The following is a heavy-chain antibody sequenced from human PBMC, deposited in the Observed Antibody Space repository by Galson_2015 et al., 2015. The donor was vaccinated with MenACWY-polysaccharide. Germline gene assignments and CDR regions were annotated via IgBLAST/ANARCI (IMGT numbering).Heavy chain of an antibody. D-gene: IGHD3-10*01. Sequence: SLRLSCAASGFTFSSYGMHWVRQAPGKGLEWVAVISYDGSNKYYADSVKGRFTISRDNSKNTLYLQMNSLRAEDTAVYYCAKRELPSSYYGSGSYYNGDYWGQGTLVTVSS. CDR2: ISYDGSNK. CDR1: GFTFSSYG. V-gene: IGHV3-30*18. J-gene: IGHJ4*02. CDR3: AKRELPSSYYGSGSYYNGDY.